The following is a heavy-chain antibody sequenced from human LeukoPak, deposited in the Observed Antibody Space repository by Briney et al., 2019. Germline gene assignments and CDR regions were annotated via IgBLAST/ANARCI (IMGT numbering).Heavy chain of an antibody. Sequence: GGSLRLSCAASGFTLSSYVMSWVRQAPGKGLEWVSGISGSGGSTYYADSVKGRFTISRDNSKHTLYLQMNSLRAEDTAVYHCAKLAEVQVSNFDYWGQGTLVTVSS. CDR3: AKLAEVQVSNFDY. CDR1: GFTLSSYV. J-gene: IGHJ4*02. D-gene: IGHD1-1*01. V-gene: IGHV3-23*01. CDR2: ISGSGGST.